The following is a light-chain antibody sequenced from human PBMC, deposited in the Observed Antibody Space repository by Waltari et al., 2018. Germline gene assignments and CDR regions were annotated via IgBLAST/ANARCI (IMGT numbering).Light chain of an antibody. Sequence: QSALTQPASVSGSPGQSITISCIGTSSDVGFYNFVSWYQQHPGEAPKLMIYDVNNRPSGVSSRFSDSKSGNTASLTISGLQAEDEADYYCSSYTSSHTWVFGGGTKVTVL. V-gene: IGLV2-14*03. CDR3: SSYTSSHTWV. CDR1: SSDVGFYNF. J-gene: IGLJ3*02. CDR2: DVN.